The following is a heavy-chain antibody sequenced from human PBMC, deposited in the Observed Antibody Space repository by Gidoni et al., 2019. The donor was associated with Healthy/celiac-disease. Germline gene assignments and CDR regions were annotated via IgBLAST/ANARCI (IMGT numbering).Heavy chain of an antibody. J-gene: IGHJ3*02. D-gene: IGHD3-22*01. CDR1: GFTFSRGD. CDR2: ISGSGGST. Sequence: EVQLLESGGGWVAHGGSLGLSCAAAGFTFSRGDIRWFRQAPGEGRERVSAISGSGGSTYYADSVKGRFTISRDNSKNTLYLQMNSLRAEDTAVYYCAKERSHYYDSSGYYSDAFDIWGQGTMVTVSS. CDR3: AKERSHYYDSSGYYSDAFDI. V-gene: IGHV3-23*01.